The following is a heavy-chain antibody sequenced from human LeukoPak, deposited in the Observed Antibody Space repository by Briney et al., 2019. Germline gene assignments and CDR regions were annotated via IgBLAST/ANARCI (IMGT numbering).Heavy chain of an antibody. CDR2: ISYSSTTI. V-gene: IGHV3-48*01. Sequence: GGSLRLSCAASGFAFSSDVMNWVRQAPGRGLEWLSFISYSSTTIYYAASVKGRFTISRDNAKNSLYLQMNSLRAEDTAVYYCARGGSVYGYFDYWGQGTRVTVSS. CDR1: GFAFSSDV. J-gene: IGHJ4*02. D-gene: IGHD3-10*01. CDR3: ARGGSVYGYFDY.